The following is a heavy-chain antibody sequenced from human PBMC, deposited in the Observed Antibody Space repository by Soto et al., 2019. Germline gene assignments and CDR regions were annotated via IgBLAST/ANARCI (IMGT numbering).Heavy chain of an antibody. CDR3: AAATLPGARFYGMDV. Sequence: GGSLRLSCAASGFTFSSYGMHWVRQAPGKGLEWVAVISYDGSNKYYADSVKGRFTISRDNSKNTLYLQMNSLRAEDTAVYYCAAATLPGARFYGMDVWGQGSTVTVSS. CDR1: GFTFSSYG. J-gene: IGHJ6*02. CDR2: ISYDGSNK. V-gene: IGHV3-30*03. D-gene: IGHD2-2*01.